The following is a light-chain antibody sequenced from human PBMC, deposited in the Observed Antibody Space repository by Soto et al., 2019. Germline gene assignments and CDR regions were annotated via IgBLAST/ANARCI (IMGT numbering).Light chain of an antibody. V-gene: IGKV3-20*01. CDR2: AAS. CDR1: QSLSSNY. J-gene: IGKJ1*01. CDR3: HQCLSSRT. Sequence: IVLTQSPGTLSLSPWERATLSCRASQSLSSNYLAWYQQKPGQAPRLLIYAASSRATGIPDRFSGSGSGTDFTLTISKLEPEDFAVYYCHQCLSSRTFGQGTKVDIK.